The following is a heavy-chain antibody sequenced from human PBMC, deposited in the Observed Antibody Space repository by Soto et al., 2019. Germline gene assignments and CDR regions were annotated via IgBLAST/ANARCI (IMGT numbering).Heavy chain of an antibody. J-gene: IGHJ4*02. V-gene: IGHV3-33*08. CDR1: GFSFSSSG. CDR3: ARGFSAGKGSPPDF. Sequence: GGSLRLSCAASGFSFSSSGMHWVRQAPGKGLEWVADIFYDGSKIHYADSVKGRFTISRDNSKNTLYLQMSSLRAEDTAVYYCARGFSAGKGSPPDFWGQGSLVTVSS. CDR2: IFYDGSKI. D-gene: IGHD6-13*01.